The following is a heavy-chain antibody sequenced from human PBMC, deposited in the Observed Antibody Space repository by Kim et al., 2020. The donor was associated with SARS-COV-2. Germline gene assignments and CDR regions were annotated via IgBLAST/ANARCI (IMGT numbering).Heavy chain of an antibody. V-gene: IGHV3-23*03. CDR1: GFTFSSYA. CDR3: AKFASRYGSGSSQYYYYGMDV. D-gene: IGHD3-10*01. Sequence: GGSLRLSCAASGFTFSSYAMSWVRQAPGKGLEWVSVIYSGGSSAYYADSVKGRFTISRDNSKNTLYLQMNSLRAEDTAVYYCAKFASRYGSGSSQYYYYGMDVWGQGTTVTVSS. CDR2: IYSGGSSA. J-gene: IGHJ6*02.